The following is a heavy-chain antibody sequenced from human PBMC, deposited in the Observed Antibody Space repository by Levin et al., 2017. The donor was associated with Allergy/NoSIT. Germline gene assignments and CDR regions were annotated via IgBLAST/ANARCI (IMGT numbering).Heavy chain of an antibody. CDR2: IYPGDSDT. Sequence: GESLKISCQGSGYSFTSYWIGWVRQTPGKGLEWVVIIYPGDSDTRYSPSFQGQVTISADKSISTAYLQLSSLKASDTAIYYCARRGTRDYYYYMDVWGKGTTVTVSS. V-gene: IGHV5-51*01. CDR3: ARRGTRDYYYYMDV. J-gene: IGHJ6*03. D-gene: IGHD1-1*01. CDR1: GYSFTSYW.